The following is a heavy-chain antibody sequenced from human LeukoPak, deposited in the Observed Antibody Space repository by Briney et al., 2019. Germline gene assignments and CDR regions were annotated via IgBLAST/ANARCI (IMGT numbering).Heavy chain of an antibody. CDR3: ARDILRSGLVYYFDH. CDR2: VNADGGNT. Sequence: QPGGSLRLSCAASGFTFDNYRMSWVRQAPGKGLEWVSTVNADGGNTYYADSVKGRFTISRDNSKNTLYLQMNSLRAEDTAVYYCARDILRSGLVYYFDHWGQGTLVTVSS. D-gene: IGHD4-17*01. V-gene: IGHV3-23*01. CDR1: GFTFDNYR. J-gene: IGHJ4*02.